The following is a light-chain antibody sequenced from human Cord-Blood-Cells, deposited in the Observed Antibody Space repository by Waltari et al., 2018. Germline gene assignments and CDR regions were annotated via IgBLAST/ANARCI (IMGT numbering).Light chain of an antibody. V-gene: IGKV1-33*01. CDR1: QDISNY. CDR2: DAS. Sequence: IQMTQSPSYLSASVGDRVTITWQASQDISNYLNWYQQKPGKAPKLLIYDASNLETGVPSRFSGSGSGTDFTFTISSLQPEDIATYYCQQYDNLPLTFGGGTKVEIK. J-gene: IGKJ4*01. CDR3: QQYDNLPLT.